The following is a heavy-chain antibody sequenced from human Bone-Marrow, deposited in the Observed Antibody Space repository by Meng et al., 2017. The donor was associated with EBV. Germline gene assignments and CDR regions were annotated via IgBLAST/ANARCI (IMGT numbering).Heavy chain of an antibody. J-gene: IGHJ4*02. Sequence: EVQLVESGGGLVKPGGSLRLSCAASGFTFSSYSMNWVRQAPGKGLEWVSSISSSSSYIYYADSVKGRFTISRDNAKNSLYLQMNSLRAEDTAVYYCAREDYDSSGTLDYWGQGPLVTVAS. D-gene: IGHD3-22*01. CDR2: ISSSSSYI. CDR3: AREDYDSSGTLDY. V-gene: IGHV3-21*01. CDR1: GFTFSSYS.